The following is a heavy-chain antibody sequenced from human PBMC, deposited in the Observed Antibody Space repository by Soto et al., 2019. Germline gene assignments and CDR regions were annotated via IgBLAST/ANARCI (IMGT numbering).Heavy chain of an antibody. V-gene: IGHV3-23*01. Sequence: EVQLLESGGGLVQPGGSLRLSCAASGFTFSSYAMSWVRQAPGKGLEWVSAISGSGGSTYYADSVKGRFTISRDNSKNTLYLQMNSLRAEDTAVYYCAKLRGGGKAGALKPSTFDYWGQGTLVTVSS. CDR3: AKLRGGGKAGALKPSTFDY. CDR2: ISGSGGST. D-gene: IGHD3-16*01. CDR1: GFTFSSYA. J-gene: IGHJ4*02.